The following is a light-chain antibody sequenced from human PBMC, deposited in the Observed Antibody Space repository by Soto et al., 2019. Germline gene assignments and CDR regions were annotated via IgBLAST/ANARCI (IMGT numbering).Light chain of an antibody. J-gene: IGKJ1*01. CDR3: QEYNNWPPWT. CDR2: GAS. CDR1: QSVSSN. Sequence: EIVMTQSPATLSVSPGERATLSCRASQSVSSNLAWYQQKPGQAPRLLIYGASTSATAIPARFSGSGSGTEFTLTISSLQSEDFAVYYCQEYNNWPPWTCGQGTKVEIK. V-gene: IGKV3-15*01.